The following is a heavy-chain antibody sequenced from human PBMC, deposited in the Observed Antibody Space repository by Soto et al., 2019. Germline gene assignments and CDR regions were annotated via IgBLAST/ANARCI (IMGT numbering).Heavy chain of an antibody. J-gene: IGHJ5*02. V-gene: IGHV1-46*01. CDR2: IIPIFGTA. D-gene: IGHD6-19*01. CDR3: ARAAYGSPNWFDP. CDR1: GYTFTSYY. Sequence: ASVKVSCKASGYTFTSYYMHWVRQAPGQGLEWMGVIIPIFGTANYAQKFQGRVTITGDESTSTVYMELSSLRSEDTAVYYCARAAYGSPNWFDPWGQGTLVTVSS.